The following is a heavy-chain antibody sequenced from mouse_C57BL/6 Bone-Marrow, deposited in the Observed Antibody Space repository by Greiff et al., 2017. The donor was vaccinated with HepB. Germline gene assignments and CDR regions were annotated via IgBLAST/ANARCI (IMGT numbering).Heavy chain of an antibody. V-gene: IGHV5-9*01. CDR1: GFTFSSYT. CDR2: ISGGGGNP. CDR3: ARPPLYYYGSRGYAMDY. J-gene: IGHJ4*01. Sequence: EVKLVESGGGLVKPGGSLKLSCAASGFTFSSYTMSWVRQTPEKRLEWVATISGGGGNPYYPASVKGRFTISRDNAKNTLYLQMSSLRSEDTALYYCARPPLYYYGSRGYAMDYWGQGTSVTVSS. D-gene: IGHD1-1*01.